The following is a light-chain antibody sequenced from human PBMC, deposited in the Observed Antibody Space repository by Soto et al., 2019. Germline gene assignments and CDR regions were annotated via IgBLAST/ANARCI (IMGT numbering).Light chain of an antibody. CDR1: SSNIGAGYD. V-gene: IGLV1-40*01. CDR2: GNS. Sequence: QSVLTQPPSVSGAPGQRVTISCTGSSSNIGAGYDVHWYQQLPVTAPKLLIYGNSNRPSGVPDRFSGSKSGTSASLAITGLQAEDEADYSCQSYDSSLSGAVFGGGTQLTVL. CDR3: QSYDSSLSGAV. J-gene: IGLJ7*01.